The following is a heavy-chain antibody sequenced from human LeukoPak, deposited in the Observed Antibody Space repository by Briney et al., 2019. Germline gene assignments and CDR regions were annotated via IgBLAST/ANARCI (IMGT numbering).Heavy chain of an antibody. D-gene: IGHD3-10*02. CDR3: ARDLVLSGGY. Sequence: GGSLRLSCAASGFTFSSYSMNWVRQAPGKGMEWVSSISSSSSYIYYVDSVKGRFTISRDNAKNSLYLQMNSLRAEDTAVYYCARDLVLSGGYWGQGTLVTVSS. CDR1: GFTFSSYS. V-gene: IGHV3-21*01. CDR2: ISSSSSYI. J-gene: IGHJ4*02.